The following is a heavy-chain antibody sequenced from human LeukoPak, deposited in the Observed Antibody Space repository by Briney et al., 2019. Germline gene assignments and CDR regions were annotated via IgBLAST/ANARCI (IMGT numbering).Heavy chain of an antibody. CDR2: IYHSGST. CDR3: AREGGSSWSFDY. Sequence: PSETLSLTCTVSGYSISSGYYWGWIRQPPGKGLEWIGSIYHSGSTYYNPSLKSRVTISADTSKNQFSLKLSSVTAADTAVYYCAREGGSSWSFDYWGQGTLVTVSS. J-gene: IGHJ4*02. CDR1: GYSISSGYY. D-gene: IGHD6-13*01. V-gene: IGHV4-38-2*02.